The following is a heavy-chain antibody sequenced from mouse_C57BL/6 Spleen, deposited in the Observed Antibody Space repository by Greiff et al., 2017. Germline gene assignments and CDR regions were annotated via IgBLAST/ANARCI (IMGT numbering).Heavy chain of an antibody. CDR2: IYTGNGYT. J-gene: IGHJ4*01. CDR3: ARSESNGDAMDY. Sequence: VQLQQSGAELVRPGSSVKMSCKTSGYTFTSYGINWVKQRPGQGLEWIGNIYTGNGYTKYNEKFKGKATLTSDTSSSTAYMQLSSLTSEDSAIXVCARSESNGDAMDYWGQGTSVTVSS. CDR1: GYTFTSYG. D-gene: IGHD2-5*01. V-gene: IGHV1-58*01.